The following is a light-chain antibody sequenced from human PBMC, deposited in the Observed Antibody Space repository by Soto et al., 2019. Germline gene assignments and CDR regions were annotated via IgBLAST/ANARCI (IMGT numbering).Light chain of an antibody. CDR3: SSYTSSSTYV. CDR2: DVS. V-gene: IGLV2-14*01. Sequence: QSALTQPASVSGSPGQSIAISCTGTSSDVGGYNYVSWYQQHPGKAPTVMIYDVSNRPSGVSNRFSGSKSGNTASLTISGLQADDEADYYCSSYTSSSTYVFGTGT. J-gene: IGLJ1*01. CDR1: SSDVGGYNY.